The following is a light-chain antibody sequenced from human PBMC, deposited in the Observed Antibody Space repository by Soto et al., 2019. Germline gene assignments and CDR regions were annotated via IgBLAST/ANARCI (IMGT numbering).Light chain of an antibody. Sequence: EVVLTQSPGTLSLSPGERATLYCRTSQTIVSTYLAWYQQKAGQAPRLLMYGTSSRATGIPDRFSGSGSGTDFTLTISSVEPEDFAIYYCQQYSGSPPRTFGQGTKVEIQ. J-gene: IGKJ1*01. V-gene: IGKV3-20*01. CDR2: GTS. CDR1: QTIVSTY. CDR3: QQYSGSPPRT.